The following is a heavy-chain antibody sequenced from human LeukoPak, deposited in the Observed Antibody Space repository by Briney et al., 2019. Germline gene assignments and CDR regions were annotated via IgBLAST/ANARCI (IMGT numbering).Heavy chain of an antibody. J-gene: IGHJ4*02. CDR3: ARDTVAVDYYFDY. CDR1: GGSISSGDYY. Sequence: PSQTLSLTCTVSGGSISSGDYYWSWIRQPPGKGLEWIGSIYYSGSTYYNPSLKSRVTISVDTSKNQFSLKLSSVTAADTAVYYCARDTVAVDYYFDYWGQGTLATVSS. D-gene: IGHD6-19*01. V-gene: IGHV4-39*07. CDR2: IYYSGST.